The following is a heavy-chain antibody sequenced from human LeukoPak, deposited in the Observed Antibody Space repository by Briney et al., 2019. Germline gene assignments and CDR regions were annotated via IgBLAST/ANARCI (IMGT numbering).Heavy chain of an antibody. CDR1: GGSISSYY. CDR3: ARWGSGGSSYYYYYYMDV. CDR2: IYYSGST. V-gene: IGHV4-59*12. Sequence: PSETLSLTCTVSGGSISSYYWSWIRQPPGKGLEWIGYIYYSGSTNYKPSLKSRVTISVDTSKNQFSLKLSSVTAADTAVYYCARWGSGGSSYYYYYYMDVWGKGTTVTVSS. J-gene: IGHJ6*03. D-gene: IGHD2-15*01.